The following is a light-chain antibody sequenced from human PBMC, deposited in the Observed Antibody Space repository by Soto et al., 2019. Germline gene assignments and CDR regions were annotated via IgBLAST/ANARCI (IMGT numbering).Light chain of an antibody. V-gene: IGKV1-33*01. CDR1: QDINKN. CDR2: DAS. Sequence: DIQMTQSPSSLSASVGDRVTITCQASQDINKNLIWYQQKPGKAPKLLIYDASDLETGVPSRFSESGSGTGFTFTISSLQPEDFATYYCQQYESLPLTFGQGTLLE. CDR3: QQYESLPLT. J-gene: IGKJ5*01.